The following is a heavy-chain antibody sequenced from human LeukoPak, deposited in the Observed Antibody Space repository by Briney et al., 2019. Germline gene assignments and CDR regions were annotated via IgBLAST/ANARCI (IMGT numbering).Heavy chain of an antibody. CDR2: INSDGSST. V-gene: IGHV3-74*01. Sequence: GGSLRLSCAASGFTFSSYWMHWVRQAPGKGLVWVSRINSDGSSTSYADSVKGRFTISRDNAKNTLYLQMNSLRAEDTAVYYCARDKNTRIAVAGLGYDYWGQGTLVTVSS. CDR3: ARDKNTRIAVAGLGYDY. D-gene: IGHD6-19*01. CDR1: GFTFSSYW. J-gene: IGHJ4*02.